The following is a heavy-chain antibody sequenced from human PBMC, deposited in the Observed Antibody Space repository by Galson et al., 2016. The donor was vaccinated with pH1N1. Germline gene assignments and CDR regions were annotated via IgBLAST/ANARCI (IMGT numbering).Heavy chain of an antibody. CDR1: GYTFTKYW. Sequence: QSGAEVKKPGESLKISCKGSGYTFTKYWIAWVRQMPGKGLEWMGSIYPGDSETRYSPSFEGQVTFSVDKSKNTAYLHWSSLKASDTAMYYCATSRSIAGIHFDYWGQGTLVTVSS. D-gene: IGHD1-20*01. J-gene: IGHJ4*02. CDR3: ATSRSIAGIHFDY. CDR2: IYPGDSET. V-gene: IGHV5-51*03.